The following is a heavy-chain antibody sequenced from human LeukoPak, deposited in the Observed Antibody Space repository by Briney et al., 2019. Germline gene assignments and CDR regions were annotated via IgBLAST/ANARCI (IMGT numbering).Heavy chain of an antibody. CDR3: PRGAQPYDFWSGYYLGNDY. CDR1: GYTFTSYG. V-gene: IGHV1-18*01. CDR2: ISAYNGNT. Sequence: GASVKVSCKSSGYTFTSYGISWVRQAPGQGLEWMGWISAYNGNTNYAQKLQGRATMTTDTSTSTAYMELRSLRSDDPAVYYCPRGAQPYDFWSGYYLGNDYWGQGTLVTVSS. D-gene: IGHD3-3*01. J-gene: IGHJ4*02.